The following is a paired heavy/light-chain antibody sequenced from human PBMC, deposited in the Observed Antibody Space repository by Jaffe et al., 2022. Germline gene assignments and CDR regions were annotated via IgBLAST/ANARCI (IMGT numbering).Heavy chain of an antibody. CDR3: AREIPEMGNWYFDL. CDR1: GFTFTSHD. D-gene: IGHD1-26*01. J-gene: IGHJ2*01. V-gene: IGHV3-13*01. Sequence: EVQLVESGGGLVQPGGSLRLSCAASGFTFTSHDMHWVRQRTGKSLEWISAITPAGDTVYSATVKGRFTVSRENDKNSVYLQMSSLRAEDTAVYYCAREIPEMGNWYFDLWGRGTVVTVSS. CDR2: ITPAGDT.
Light chain of an antibody. Sequence: DIVLTQSPDTLSLSPGERATLSCRASQSVRDNFLAWYQQEPGQAPRLLIYGASSRATGIPDRFTGSGSGTDFTLTISRLEPEDFAMYYCQQYGSSPRTFGQGTKLEVK. V-gene: IGKV3-20*01. CDR2: GAS. CDR3: QQYGSSPRT. J-gene: IGKJ1*01. CDR1: QSVRDNF.